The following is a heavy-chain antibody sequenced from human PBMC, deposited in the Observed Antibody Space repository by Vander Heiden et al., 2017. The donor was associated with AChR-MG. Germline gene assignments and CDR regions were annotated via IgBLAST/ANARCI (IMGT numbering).Heavy chain of an antibody. V-gene: IGHV3-30-3*01. D-gene: IGHD3-10*01. J-gene: IGHJ6*02. CDR3: AREVWFGEDPGPGMDV. CDR1: GFTFSSYA. Sequence: QVQLVESGGGVVQPGRSLRLSCAASGFTFSSYAMHWVRQAPGKGLEWVAVISYDGSNKYYADSVKGRFTISRDNSKNTLYLQMNSLRAEDTAVYYCAREVWFGEDPGPGMDVWGQGTTVTVSS. CDR2: ISYDGSNK.